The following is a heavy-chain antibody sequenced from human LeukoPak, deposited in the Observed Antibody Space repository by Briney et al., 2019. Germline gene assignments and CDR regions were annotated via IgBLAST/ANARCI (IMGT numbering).Heavy chain of an antibody. Sequence: GESLKISCKGSGYSFTSYWIGWVRQMPGKGLEWMGIIYPGGSDTRYSPFFQGQVTISADKSISTAYLQWSSLKASDTAMYYCARPSDYYDSSAPDYWGQGTLVTVSS. CDR1: GYSFTSYW. V-gene: IGHV5-51*01. D-gene: IGHD3-22*01. J-gene: IGHJ4*02. CDR3: ARPSDYYDSSAPDY. CDR2: IYPGGSDT.